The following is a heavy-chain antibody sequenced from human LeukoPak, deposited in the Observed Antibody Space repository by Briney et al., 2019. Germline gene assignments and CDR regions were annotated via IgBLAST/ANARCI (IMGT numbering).Heavy chain of an antibody. CDR3: AKYDLNRISMILVALDS. CDR1: GFLFIDYA. CDR2: IRYDGSNE. D-gene: IGHD3-22*01. V-gene: IGHV3-30*02. Sequence: GGSLRLSCAASGFLFIDYAMHWVRQAPGRGLEWVAFIRYDGSNEHYADSVKGRFTISIDNSKNTLYLQMNSLRPEDTAVYFCAKYDLNRISMILVALDSWGQGTLVTVSS. J-gene: IGHJ4*02.